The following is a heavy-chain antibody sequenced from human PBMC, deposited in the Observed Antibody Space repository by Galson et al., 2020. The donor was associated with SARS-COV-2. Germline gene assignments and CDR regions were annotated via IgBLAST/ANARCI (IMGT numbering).Heavy chain of an antibody. Sequence: GGSLRLSCAASGFTFSSYAMSWVRQAPGKGLEWVSAISGSGGSTYYADSVKGRFTISRDNSKNMLYLQMNSLRAEDTAVYYCAKDWGSKFWSGPWDYWGQGTLVTVSS. CDR3: AKDWGSKFWSGPWDY. CDR1: GFTFSSYA. J-gene: IGHJ4*02. CDR2: ISGSGGST. V-gene: IGHV3-23*01. D-gene: IGHD3-3*01.